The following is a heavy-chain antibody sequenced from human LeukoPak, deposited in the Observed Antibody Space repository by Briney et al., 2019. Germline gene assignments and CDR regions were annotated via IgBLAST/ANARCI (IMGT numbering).Heavy chain of an antibody. CDR1: GITVSSHF. V-gene: IGHV3-53*01. Sequence: GGSLRLSCAGSGITVSSHFMSWVRQAPGKGLEWVSVLYTGGSTYYADAVRGRFTISRDNSKNTLYLQMDSLRAEDTAVYYCARDIWYGSGTYLLRESWGQGTLATVSS. D-gene: IGHD3-10*01. CDR3: ARDIWYGSGTYLLRES. J-gene: IGHJ5*02. CDR2: LYTGGST.